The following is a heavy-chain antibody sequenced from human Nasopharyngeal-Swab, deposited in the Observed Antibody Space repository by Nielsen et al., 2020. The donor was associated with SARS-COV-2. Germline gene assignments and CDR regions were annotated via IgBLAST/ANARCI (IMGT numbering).Heavy chain of an antibody. Sequence: LPLTCAASGFTFDDYAMHWVRQAPGKGLEWVSLISGDGGSTYYADSVKGRFTISRDNSKNSLYLQMNSLRTEDTALYYCAKVLTPAVTPDEDIWGQGTMVTVSS. D-gene: IGHD4-23*01. CDR2: ISGDGGST. J-gene: IGHJ3*02. CDR1: GFTFDDYA. CDR3: AKVLTPAVTPDEDI. V-gene: IGHV3-43*02.